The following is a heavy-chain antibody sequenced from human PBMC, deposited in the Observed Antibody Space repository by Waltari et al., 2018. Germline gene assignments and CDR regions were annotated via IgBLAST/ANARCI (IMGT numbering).Heavy chain of an antibody. D-gene: IGHD2-8*01. CDR3: ARGYIVLMVYAILGPRANWFDP. V-gene: IGHV4-34*01. CDR1: GGSFSGYY. Sequence: QVQLQQWGAGLLKPSETLSLTCAVSGGSFSGYYWSWIRQPPGKGREWIGEINHKVSTNYNPSLKRRDTISVDTSKNQFSLKLSSVTAADTAVYYCARGYIVLMVYAILGPRANWFDPWGQGTLVTVSS. J-gene: IGHJ5*02. CDR2: INHKVST.